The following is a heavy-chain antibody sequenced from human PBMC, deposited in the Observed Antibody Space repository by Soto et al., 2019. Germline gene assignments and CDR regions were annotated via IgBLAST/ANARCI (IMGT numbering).Heavy chain of an antibody. J-gene: IGHJ5*01. CDR1: GFTFSDAW. D-gene: IGHD2-8*02. Sequence: GGSLRLSCAASGFTFSDAWMSWVRQAPGKGMDWVGRIKSKSDGGTTEYAARVRGRFTRSRDDSKKSMYLHMKRLKNEDTAVYHCPTDLCRIAVLVGSSWYFNPWRQGTPVTVSS. CDR2: IKSKSDGGTT. V-gene: IGHV3-15*01. CDR3: PTDLCRIAVLVGSSWYFNP.